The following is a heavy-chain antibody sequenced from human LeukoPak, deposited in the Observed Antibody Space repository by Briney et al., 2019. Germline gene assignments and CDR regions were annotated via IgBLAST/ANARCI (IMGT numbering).Heavy chain of an antibody. J-gene: IGHJ6*02. Sequence: GGSLRLSCAASGFTFSSYGMHWVRQAPGKGLEWVAFIRCDGSNKYYADSVKGRFTISRDNSKNTLYLQMNSLRAEDTAVYYCAREGGTSTSWPYYYGMDVWGQGTTVTVSS. V-gene: IGHV3-30*02. D-gene: IGHD2-2*01. CDR3: AREGGTSTSWPYYYGMDV. CDR1: GFTFSSYG. CDR2: IRCDGSNK.